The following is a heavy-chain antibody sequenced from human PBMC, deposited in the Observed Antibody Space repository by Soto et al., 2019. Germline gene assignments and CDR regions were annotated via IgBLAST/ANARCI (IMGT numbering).Heavy chain of an antibody. D-gene: IGHD6-13*01. CDR2: IIPILGIA. V-gene: IGHV1-69*02. CDR1: GGTFSSYT. J-gene: IGHJ4*02. Sequence: ASVKVSCKASGGTFSSYTISWVRQAPGQGFEWMGRIIPILGIANYAQKFQGRVTITADKSTSTAYMELSSLRSEDTAVYYCASGLGRAAAKTGCWGQGTLVTVSS. CDR3: ASGLGRAAAKTGC.